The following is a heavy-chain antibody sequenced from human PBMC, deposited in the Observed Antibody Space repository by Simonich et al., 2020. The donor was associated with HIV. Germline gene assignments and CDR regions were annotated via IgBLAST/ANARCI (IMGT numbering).Heavy chain of an antibody. D-gene: IGHD3-10*01. CDR2: YHHVRS. J-gene: IGHJ4*02. Sequence: QVQLQESGPGLVKPSETLSLTCSVSGYSVISAYYCGWIRQPPGKGLEWSGTYHHVRSHKPQSLKRRLTVSVDMSKNQVYLNLSSVTAADTAVYYCGRTNYGSGIDYWGQGTLVTVSS. CDR3: GRTNYGSGIDY. V-gene: IGHV4-38-2*01. CDR1: GYSVISAYY.